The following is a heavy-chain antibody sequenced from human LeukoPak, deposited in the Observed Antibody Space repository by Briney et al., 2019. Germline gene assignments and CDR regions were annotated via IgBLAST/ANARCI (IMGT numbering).Heavy chain of an antibody. D-gene: IGHD2-2*01. CDR2: INPNSGGT. J-gene: IGHJ4*02. Sequence: WASVKVSCKASGYTFTGYYMHWVRQAPGQGLEWMGWINPNSGGTNYAQKFQGRVAMTRDTSISTAYMELSRLRSDDTAVYYCASLGYCSSTSCPGDYWGQGTLVTVSS. V-gene: IGHV1-2*02. CDR3: ASLGYCSSTSCPGDY. CDR1: GYTFTGYY.